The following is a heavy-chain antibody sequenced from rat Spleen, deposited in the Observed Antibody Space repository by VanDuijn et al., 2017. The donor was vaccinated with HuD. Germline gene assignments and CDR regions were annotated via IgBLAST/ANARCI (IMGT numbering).Heavy chain of an antibody. CDR2: IPYDGSTP. Sequence: EVHLVESGGGLVQPGRSLKLSCAASGFTFSNYGMAWVRQAPTKGLEWVATIPYDGSTPYCRDSVKGRFTVSRENARSTLYLLMDSLRSEDTATYYCGRQDTSGYSNWFAYWGQGTLVTVSS. J-gene: IGHJ3*01. CDR1: GFTFSNYG. CDR3: GRQDTSGYSNWFAY. V-gene: IGHV5-29*01. D-gene: IGHD4-3*01.